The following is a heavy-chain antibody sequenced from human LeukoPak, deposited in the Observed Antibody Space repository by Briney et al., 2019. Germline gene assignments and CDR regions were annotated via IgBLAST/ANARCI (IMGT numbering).Heavy chain of an antibody. CDR3: AINYYDSSGYGADY. Sequence: GGSLRLSCAASGFTFSSYAMSWVRQAPGKGLEWVSAIGGSGGSTYYADSVKGRFTISRDNSKNTLYLQMNSLRAEDTAVYYCAINYYDSSGYGADYWGQGTLVTVSS. CDR2: IGGSGGST. D-gene: IGHD3-22*01. CDR1: GFTFSSYA. V-gene: IGHV3-23*01. J-gene: IGHJ4*02.